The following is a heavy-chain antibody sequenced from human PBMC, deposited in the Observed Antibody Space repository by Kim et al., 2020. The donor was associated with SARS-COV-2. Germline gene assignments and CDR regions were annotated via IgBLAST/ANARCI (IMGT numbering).Heavy chain of an antibody. D-gene: IGHD3-22*01. Sequence: SETLSLTCTVSGGSISSGSYYWSWIRQPAGKGLEWIGRIYTSGSTNYNLSLKSRVTISVDTSKNQFSLKLSSVTAADTAVYYCAIVSTYYYDLEPYGMDVWGQRTTVTASS. V-gene: IGHV4-61*02. CDR1: GGSISSGSYY. CDR2: IYTSGST. J-gene: IGHJ6*02. CDR3: AIVSTYYYDLEPYGMDV.